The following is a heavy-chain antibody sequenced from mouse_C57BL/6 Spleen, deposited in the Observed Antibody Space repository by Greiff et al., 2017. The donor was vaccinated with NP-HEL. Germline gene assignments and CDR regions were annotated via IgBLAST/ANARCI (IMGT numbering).Heavy chain of an antibody. V-gene: IGHV5-9-1*02. CDR2: ISSGGDYI. CDR1: GFTFSSYA. CDR3: TRVVIYYDYDDWFAY. J-gene: IGHJ3*01. Sequence: EVQLEASGDGLVKPGGSLKLSCAASGFTFSSYAMSWVRQTPEKRLEWVAYISSGGDYIYYEDTVKGRFTISRDNARNTLYLQMSRLKAEDTAMYYCTRVVIYYDYDDWFAYWGQGTLVTVSA. D-gene: IGHD2-4*01.